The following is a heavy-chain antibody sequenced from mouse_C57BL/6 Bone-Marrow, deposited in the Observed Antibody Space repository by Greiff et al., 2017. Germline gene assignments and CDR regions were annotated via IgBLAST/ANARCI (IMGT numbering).Heavy chain of an antibody. J-gene: IGHJ3*01. Sequence: EVKLMESGEGLVKPGGSLKLPCAASGFTFSSYAMSWVRQTPEKRLEWVAYISSGGDYIYYADTVKGRFTISRDNARNTLYLQMSGLKSEDTAMYYCTREGSYYPAWFAYWGQGTLVTVSA. V-gene: IGHV5-9-1*02. CDR3: TREGSYYPAWFAY. CDR2: ISSGGDYI. D-gene: IGHD2-1*01. CDR1: GFTFSSYA.